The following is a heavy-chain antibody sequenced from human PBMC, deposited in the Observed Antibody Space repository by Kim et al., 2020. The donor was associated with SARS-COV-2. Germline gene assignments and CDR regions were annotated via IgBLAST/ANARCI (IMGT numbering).Heavy chain of an antibody. V-gene: IGHV3-23*01. Sequence: GGSLRLSCAASGFPFNDYTMNWVRQAPGKGLEWVSGMFGSGGATYYADSVKGRFTISRDNSKNTLYLHMVSLSADDTAVYYCAKGTGDDRAYWGQGALV. J-gene: IGHJ4*02. CDR1: GFPFNDYT. CDR3: AKGTGDDRAY. CDR2: MFGSGGAT. D-gene: IGHD3-9*01.